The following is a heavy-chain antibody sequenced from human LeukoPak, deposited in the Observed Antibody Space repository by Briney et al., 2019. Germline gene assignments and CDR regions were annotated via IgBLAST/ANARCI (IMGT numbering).Heavy chain of an antibody. Sequence: GESLKISCKVSGYSFTNSWITWVRQMPGKGLEWMGSIYPGDSDTRYSPSFQGQVTISVDKSISTAYVQWISLKASDTAMYYCARRSGTYYYFDYWGQGTLVTVSS. CDR3: ARRSGTYYYFDY. D-gene: IGHD1-26*01. J-gene: IGHJ4*02. CDR1: GYSFTNSW. V-gene: IGHV5-51*01. CDR2: IYPGDSDT.